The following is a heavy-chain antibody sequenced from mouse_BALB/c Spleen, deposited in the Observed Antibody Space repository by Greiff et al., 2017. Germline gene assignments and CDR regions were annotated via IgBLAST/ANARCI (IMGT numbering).Heavy chain of an antibody. CDR3: ARGEITVVATYWYFDV. CDR1: GYSITSGYY. Sequence: EVKLMESGPGLVKPSQSLSLTCSVTGYSITSGYYWNWIRQFPGNKLEWMGYISYDGSNNYNPSLKNRISITRDTSKNQFFLKLNSVTTEDTATYYCARGEITVVATYWYFDVWGAGTTVTVSS. CDR2: ISYDGSN. D-gene: IGHD1-1*01. J-gene: IGHJ1*01. V-gene: IGHV3-6*02.